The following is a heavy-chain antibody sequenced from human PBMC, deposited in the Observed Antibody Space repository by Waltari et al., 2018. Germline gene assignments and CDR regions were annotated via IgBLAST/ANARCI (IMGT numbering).Heavy chain of an antibody. CDR2: ISNNWDTT. CDR1: GFIFSNYA. D-gene: IGHD3-16*02. CDR3: VKLSSDI. V-gene: IGHV3-64D*08. J-gene: IGHJ4*02. Sequence: EVQLVESGGGFVQSGGSLRLSCSASGFIFSNYAMHWVRQAPGKVLEYVSAISNNWDTTYYIDSVKGRFSISRDNSKNTLYLQVNSLTTEDSAVYYCVKLSSDIWGQGTRVTVSS.